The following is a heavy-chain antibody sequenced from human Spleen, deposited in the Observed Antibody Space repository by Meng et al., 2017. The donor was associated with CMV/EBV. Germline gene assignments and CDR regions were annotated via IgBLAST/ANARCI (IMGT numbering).Heavy chain of an antibody. J-gene: IGHJ4*02. CDR3: AREIGSGTYYDFWSGYYRLPYYVDY. Sequence: WSWIRQPPGKGLELIEEINHSGSTNYNPSLKSRVTISVDTSKNQFSLKLSSVTAADTAVYYCAREIGSGTYYDFWSGYYRLPYYVDYWGQGTLVTVSS. V-gene: IGHV4-34*01. D-gene: IGHD3-3*01. CDR2: INHSGST.